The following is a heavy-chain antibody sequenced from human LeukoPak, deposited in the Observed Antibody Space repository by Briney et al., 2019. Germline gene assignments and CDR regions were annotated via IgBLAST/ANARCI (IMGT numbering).Heavy chain of an antibody. J-gene: IGHJ6*02. V-gene: IGHV3-15*01. CDR1: GFTFSNAW. CDR2: IKGKTDGGTT. D-gene: IGHD2-2*01. Sequence: PGGSLRLSCAASGFTFSNAWMSWVRQAPGKGLEWVGRIKGKTDGGTTDYAANVKGRFTISRDNSKNTLYLQMNTLRAEDTAVYYCAKEAGYCSSTSCYPYYYYGMDVWGQGTTVTVSS. CDR3: AKEAGYCSSTSCYPYYYYGMDV.